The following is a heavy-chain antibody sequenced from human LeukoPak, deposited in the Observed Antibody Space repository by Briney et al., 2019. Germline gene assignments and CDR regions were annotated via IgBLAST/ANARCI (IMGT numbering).Heavy chain of an antibody. CDR2: ISGSGGGT. D-gene: IGHD4-17*01. J-gene: IGHJ4*02. Sequence: GGSLRLSCAASGFTFSSYAMSWVRQAPGKGLEWVSAISGSGGGTYYADSVKGRFTISRDNSKNTLYLQMNSLRAEDTAVYYCAKGRVYGDYGLGYWGQGTLVTVSS. CDR3: AKGRVYGDYGLGY. V-gene: IGHV3-23*01. CDR1: GFTFSSYA.